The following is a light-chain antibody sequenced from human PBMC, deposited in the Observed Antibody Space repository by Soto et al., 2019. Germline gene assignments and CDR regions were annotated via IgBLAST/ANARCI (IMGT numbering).Light chain of an antibody. CDR2: DGS. V-gene: IGLV2-23*03. J-gene: IGLJ2*01. Sequence: QSALTQPASVSGSPGQSITISCTGTSSDVGSYNLVSWYQQHPDKAPKLMIYDGSKRPSGVSNRFSGSKSGNTASLTISGLQAEDEADYYCCSYAGSSTFVVFGGGTKLTVL. CDR1: SSDVGSYNL. CDR3: CSYAGSSTFVV.